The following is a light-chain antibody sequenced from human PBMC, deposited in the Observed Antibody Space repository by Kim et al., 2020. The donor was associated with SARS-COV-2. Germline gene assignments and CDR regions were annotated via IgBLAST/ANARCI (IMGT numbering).Light chain of an antibody. V-gene: IGKV3-15*01. CDR1: QSISSN. Sequence: PGERATLSCRASQSISSNLAWDQQKPGQAPRLLIYDASTRATGFPARFSGSGSGTEFTLTISSLQSEDFAVYYCQQYNNWPPGRTFGQGTKVDIK. CDR2: DAS. J-gene: IGKJ1*01. CDR3: QQYNNWPPGRT.